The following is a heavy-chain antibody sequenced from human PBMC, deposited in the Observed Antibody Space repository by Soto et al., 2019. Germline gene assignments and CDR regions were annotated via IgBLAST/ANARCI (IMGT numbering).Heavy chain of an antibody. D-gene: IGHD3-10*01. CDR1: GFTFSSYG. CDR2: ISYDGSNK. CDR3: AKNMVRGVLIRTLVDY. V-gene: IGHV3-30*18. Sequence: QVQLVESGGGVVQPGRSLRLSCAASGFTFSSYGMHWVRQAPGKGLEWVAVISYDGSNKYYADSVKGRFTISRDNSKNTLYLQMNSLRAEDTAVYYCAKNMVRGVLIRTLVDYWGQGTLVTVSS. J-gene: IGHJ4*02.